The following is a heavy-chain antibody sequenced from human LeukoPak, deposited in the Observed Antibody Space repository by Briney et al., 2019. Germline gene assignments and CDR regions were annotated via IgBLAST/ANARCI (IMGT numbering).Heavy chain of an antibody. CDR2: IYYSGIA. Sequence: PSETLSLTCAVSGDSITNPKWWSWVRQPPGKGLEWLGEIYYSGIANYNPSLGSRVTISVDTSKTQFSLKLSSVTAADTAVYYCARGINWPPQDYFDFWGQGIMVTVSS. J-gene: IGHJ4*02. V-gene: IGHV4-4*02. CDR1: GDSITNPKW. D-gene: IGHD1-1*01. CDR3: ARGINWPPQDYFDF.